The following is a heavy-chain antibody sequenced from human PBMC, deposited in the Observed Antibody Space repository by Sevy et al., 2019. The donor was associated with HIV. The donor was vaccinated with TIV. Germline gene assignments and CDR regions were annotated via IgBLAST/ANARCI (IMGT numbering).Heavy chain of an antibody. Sequence: ASVKVSCKASGYTFITYAIHWVRQAPGERLEWMGWINAGDGNTKYSQKFQGRVTRTRDKSASTADMALRNLISEDTAVYYCARSRTVATTEAPFGSDYWGQGTLVTVSS. CDR2: INAGDGNT. CDR1: GYTFITYA. D-gene: IGHD5-12*01. CDR3: ARSRTVATTEAPFGSDY. J-gene: IGHJ4*02. V-gene: IGHV1-3*01.